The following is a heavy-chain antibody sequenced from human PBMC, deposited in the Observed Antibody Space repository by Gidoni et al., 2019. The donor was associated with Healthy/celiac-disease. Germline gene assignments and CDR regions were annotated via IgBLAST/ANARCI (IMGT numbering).Heavy chain of an antibody. CDR2: ISAYNGNT. D-gene: IGHD2-21*02. J-gene: IGHJ4*02. CDR1: GYTFTSYG. CDR3: ARTMGVVVTPVVDY. V-gene: IGHV1-18*01. Sequence: QVQLVLSPAEVQKPASSVKVSCIASGYTFTSYGSSWVRQAPGQGLEWMGWISAYNGNTNNAQKLQGRVTMTTDTTKSTAYMELRRMRSDDTAVYYCARTMGVVVTPVVDYWGQGTMVTVSS.